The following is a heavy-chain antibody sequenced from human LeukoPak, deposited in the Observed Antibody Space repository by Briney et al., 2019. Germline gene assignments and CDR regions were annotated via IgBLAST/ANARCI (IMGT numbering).Heavy chain of an antibody. CDR1: GFTFSSYW. J-gene: IGHJ6*03. Sequence: PGGSLRLSCSASGFTFSSYWMSWVRQAPGKGLEWVANIKQDGSEKYYVDSVKGRFTISRDNAKNSLYLQMNSLRAEDTAVYYCARGPGIAARPGDLYYYYYMDVWGKGTTVTVSS. D-gene: IGHD6-6*01. CDR2: IKQDGSEK. V-gene: IGHV3-7*01. CDR3: ARGPGIAARPGDLYYYYYMDV.